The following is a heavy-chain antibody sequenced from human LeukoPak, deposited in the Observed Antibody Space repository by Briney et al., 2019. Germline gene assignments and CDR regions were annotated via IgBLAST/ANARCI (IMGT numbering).Heavy chain of an antibody. CDR2: IYYSGST. J-gene: IGHJ4*02. Sequence: SETLSLTCTVSGGSISSYYWSWIRQPPGKGLEWIGYIYYSGSTNYNPSLKSRVTISVDTSKNQFSLKLSSVTAADTAFYYCARARTNYYYDSSGYTTRGGFFDSWGLGTLVTVSS. D-gene: IGHD3-22*01. V-gene: IGHV4-59*08. CDR3: ARARTNYYYDSSGYTTRGGFFDS. CDR1: GGSISSYY.